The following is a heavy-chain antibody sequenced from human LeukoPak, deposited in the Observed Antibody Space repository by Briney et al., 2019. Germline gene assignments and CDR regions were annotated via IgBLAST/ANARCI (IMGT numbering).Heavy chain of an antibody. Sequence: ASVKVSCKASGYTFTSYGISWVRQAPGQGLEWMGWISAYNGNTNYAQKLQGRVTMTTDTSTSTAYMELRSLRSDGTAVYYCARVANSLPRGKNWFDPWGQGTLVTVSS. D-gene: IGHD3-10*01. CDR1: GYTFTSYG. J-gene: IGHJ5*02. CDR3: ARVANSLPRGKNWFDP. CDR2: ISAYNGNT. V-gene: IGHV1-18*01.